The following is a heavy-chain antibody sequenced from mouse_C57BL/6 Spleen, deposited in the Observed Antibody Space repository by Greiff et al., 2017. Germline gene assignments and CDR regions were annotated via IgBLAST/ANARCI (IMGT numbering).Heavy chain of an antibody. CDR3: ARYVYCDYDGY. V-gene: IGHV14-3*01. D-gene: IGHD2-4*01. J-gene: IGHJ2*01. CDR2: IDPANGNT. CDR1: GFNIKNTY. Sequence: VQLQQSVAELVRPGASVKLSCTASGFNIKNTYMHWVKQRPEQGLEWIGRIDPANGNTKYAPQFQGQATIPADTSSNPAYLQLSSLTSEDTAIYYFARYVYCDYDGYWGQGTTLTVAS.